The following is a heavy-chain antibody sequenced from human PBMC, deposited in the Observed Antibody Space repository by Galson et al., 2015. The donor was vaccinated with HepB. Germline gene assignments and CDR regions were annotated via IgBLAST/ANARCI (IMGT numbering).Heavy chain of an antibody. D-gene: IGHD3-3*01. Sequence: SLRLSCAASGFTFSSYGMHWVRQAPGKGLEWLTAIWYDGSNKYYKDSVKGRFTISRDNSKNTLYLQMNSLKAEDTAVYHCARDPSYYNFWSGSAPAYYYYMDVWGEGTTVTVSS. J-gene: IGHJ6*03. CDR2: IWYDGSNK. V-gene: IGHV3-33*01. CDR1: GFTFSSYG. CDR3: ARDPSYYNFWSGSAPAYYYYMDV.